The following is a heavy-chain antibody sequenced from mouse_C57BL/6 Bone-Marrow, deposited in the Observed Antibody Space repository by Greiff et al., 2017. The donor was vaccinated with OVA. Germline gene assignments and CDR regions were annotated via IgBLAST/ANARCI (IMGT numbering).Heavy chain of an antibody. CDR1: GFNIKDDY. V-gene: IGHV14-4*01. CDR3: TTLDSSGCFAY. CDR2: IDPENGDT. J-gene: IGHJ3*01. Sequence: VQLQQSGAELVRPGASVKLSCTASGFNIKDDYMPWVKQRPEQGLEWIGWIDPENGDTEYASKFQGKATITANTSSNTAYLQLSSLTSEDTAVYYCTTLDSSGCFAYWGQGTLVTVSA. D-gene: IGHD3-2*02.